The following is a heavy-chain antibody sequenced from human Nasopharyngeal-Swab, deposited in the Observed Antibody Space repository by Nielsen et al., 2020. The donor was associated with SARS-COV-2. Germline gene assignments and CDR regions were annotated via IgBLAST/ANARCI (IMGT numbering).Heavy chain of an antibody. D-gene: IGHD1-1*01. CDR1: GYSFTRNW. CDR2: IYPGDSYA. CDR3: ARQQIIGTTAPLGPFDI. J-gene: IGHJ3*02. V-gene: IGHV5-51*01. Sequence: GESLKISCKGSGYSFTRNWIGWVRQMPGKGLEWMGIIYPGDSYARYSPSFLGQVTISADKSINTAYLQWSSLKASDTAMYYCARQQIIGTTAPLGPFDIWGQGTMVTVSS.